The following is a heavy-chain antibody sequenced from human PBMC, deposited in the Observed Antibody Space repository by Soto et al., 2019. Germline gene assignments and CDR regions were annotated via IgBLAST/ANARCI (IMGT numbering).Heavy chain of an antibody. Sequence: ASVKVSCKASGYSFANYTIHWVRQAPGQGLEWMGWLNPDTASTKFSQKFQGRVTMTWDTSINTAYMELSSLRSEDTAVYYCARGYYDTSGYYPIDFWGQGTLVTVSS. CDR2: LNPDTAST. D-gene: IGHD3-22*01. J-gene: IGHJ4*02. CDR3: ARGYYDTSGYYPIDF. V-gene: IGHV1-3*01. CDR1: GYSFANYT.